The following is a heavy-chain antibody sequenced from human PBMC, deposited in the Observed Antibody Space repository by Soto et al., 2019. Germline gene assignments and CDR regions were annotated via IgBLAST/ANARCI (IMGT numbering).Heavy chain of an antibody. J-gene: IGHJ6*03. CDR2: IYSGGST. Sequence: GGSLRLSCAASGFTVSSNYMSWVRQAPGEGLEWVSVIYSGGSTYYADSVKGRFTISRDNSKNTLYLQMNSLRAEDTAVYYCARDRVNRNDYYYMDVWGKGTTVTVSS. V-gene: IGHV3-66*01. CDR1: GFTVSSNY. D-gene: IGHD1-20*01. CDR3: ARDRVNRNDYYYMDV.